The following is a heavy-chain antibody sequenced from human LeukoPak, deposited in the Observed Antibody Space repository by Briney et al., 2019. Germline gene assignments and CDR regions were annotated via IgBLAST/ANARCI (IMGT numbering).Heavy chain of an antibody. CDR2: ISSSSSYI. CDR3: VKGRSGTLYYFDY. CDR1: GFTFSSYS. Sequence: GGSLRLSCAASGFTFSSYSMNWVRQAPGKGLEWVSSISSSSSYIYYADSVKGRFTISRDNSRNTLYLQMYSLRAEDTAVYYCVKGRSGTLYYFDYWGQGTLVTVSS. D-gene: IGHD3-10*01. J-gene: IGHJ4*02. V-gene: IGHV3-21*04.